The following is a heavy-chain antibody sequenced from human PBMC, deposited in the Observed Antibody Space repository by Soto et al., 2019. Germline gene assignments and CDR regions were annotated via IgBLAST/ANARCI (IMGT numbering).Heavy chain of an antibody. Sequence: ASVKVSCKASGYTFTSYAMHWGRQAPGQRLEWMGWINAGNGNTKYSQKFQGRVTITRDTSASTAYMELSSLRSEDTALYYCAREVRYSSSSFAFDIWGQGTMVTVSS. J-gene: IGHJ3*02. V-gene: IGHV1-3*01. CDR3: AREVRYSSSSFAFDI. D-gene: IGHD6-6*01. CDR1: GYTFTSYA. CDR2: INAGNGNT.